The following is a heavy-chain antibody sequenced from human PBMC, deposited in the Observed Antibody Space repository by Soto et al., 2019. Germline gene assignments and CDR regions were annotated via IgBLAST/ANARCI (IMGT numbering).Heavy chain of an antibody. CDR2: ISYDGSNK. V-gene: IGHV3-30*18. CDR3: AKDHYCSRTSCYLRSLRYYYGMDV. J-gene: IGHJ6*02. D-gene: IGHD2-2*01. Sequence: QVQLVESGGGVVQPGRSLRLSCAASGFTFSSYGMHWVRQAPGKGLEWVAVISYDGSNKYYADSVKGRFTISRDNSKNTLYLQKNSLRAEDTAVYYCAKDHYCSRTSCYLRSLRYYYGMDVWGQGTTVTVSS. CDR1: GFTFSSYG.